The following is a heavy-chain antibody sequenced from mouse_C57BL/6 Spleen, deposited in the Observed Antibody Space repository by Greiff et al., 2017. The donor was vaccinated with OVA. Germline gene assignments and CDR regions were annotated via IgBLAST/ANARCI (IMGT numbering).Heavy chain of an antibody. Sequence: EVKLVESGGGLVKPGGSLKLSCAASGFTFSDYGMHWVRQAPEKGLEWVAYISSGSSTIYYADTVKGRLTISRDNAKNTLFLQMTSLRSEDTAMYYCARRLTTVVANHYYAMDYWGQGTSVTVSS. CDR2: ISSGSSTI. CDR3: ARRLTTVVANHYYAMDY. V-gene: IGHV5-17*01. J-gene: IGHJ4*01. CDR1: GFTFSDYG. D-gene: IGHD1-1*01.